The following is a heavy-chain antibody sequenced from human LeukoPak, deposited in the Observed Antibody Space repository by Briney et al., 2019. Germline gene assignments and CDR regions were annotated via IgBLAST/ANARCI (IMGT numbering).Heavy chain of an antibody. D-gene: IGHD3-22*01. Sequence: SQTLSLTCTVSGGPIGSGGYYWTWIRQLPGKGLEWIVNICHSGSTYYNPSLNRRFTISVDTSKNQFSLKLSSVTAADTAVYYCARDTSSVGAFDMWGQGTMVTVSS. CDR3: ARDTSSVGAFDM. CDR2: ICHSGST. CDR1: GGPIGSGGYY. V-gene: IGHV4-31*03. J-gene: IGHJ3*02.